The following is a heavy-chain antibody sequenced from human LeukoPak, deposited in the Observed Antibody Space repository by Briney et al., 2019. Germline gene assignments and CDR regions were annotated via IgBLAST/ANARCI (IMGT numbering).Heavy chain of an antibody. V-gene: IGHV3-30*02. CDR2: IRYDGSNK. Sequence: PGGSLRLSXAASGFTFSSYGMHWVRQAPGKGLEWVAFIRYDGSNKYYADSVKGRFTISRDNSKNTLYLQMNSLRAEDTAVYYCAKGYSGYAYYYMDVWGKGTTVTVSS. J-gene: IGHJ6*03. D-gene: IGHD5-12*01. CDR1: GFTFSSYG. CDR3: AKGYSGYAYYYMDV.